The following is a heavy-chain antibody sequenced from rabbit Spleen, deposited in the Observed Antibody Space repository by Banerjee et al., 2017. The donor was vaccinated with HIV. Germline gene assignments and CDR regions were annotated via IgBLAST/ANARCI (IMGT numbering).Heavy chain of an antibody. V-gene: IGHV1S47*01. Sequence: QEQLVESGGGLVQPGGSLKLSCKASGFDFSSYGVSWVRQAPGKGLEWIGYIDPVFGSTYSASWVNGRFTISSHNAQNTLYLQLNSLTAADTATYFCARGPPYAGYAGYVYVYLNLWGQGTLVTVS. CDR2: IDPVFGST. J-gene: IGHJ4*01. D-gene: IGHD6-1*01. CDR3: ARGPPYAGYAGYVYVYLNL. CDR1: GFDFSSYG.